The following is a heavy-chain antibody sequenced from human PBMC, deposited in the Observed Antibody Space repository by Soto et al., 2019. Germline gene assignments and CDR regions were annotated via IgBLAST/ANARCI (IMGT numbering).Heavy chain of an antibody. D-gene: IGHD6-19*01. CDR3: ERQGYSSGWYHDFDY. V-gene: IGHV4-59*08. J-gene: IGHJ4*01. Sequence: SETLSLTCTVSGGYISSYYWSWIRQPPGKGLEWIGYIYYTGSTNYNPSLKSRVTISVDTSKNQFSLKLSSVTAADTAVYYCERQGYSSGWYHDFDYWGQGTLVTVSS. CDR1: GGYISSYY. CDR2: IYYTGST.